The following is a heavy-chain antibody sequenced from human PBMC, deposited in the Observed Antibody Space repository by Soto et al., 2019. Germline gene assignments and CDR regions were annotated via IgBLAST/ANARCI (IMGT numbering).Heavy chain of an antibody. CDR3: ARAAWTTVTNRWNDGFDV. J-gene: IGHJ3*01. Sequence: QVQLVQSGAEVKKPGASVRVSCKASGYTFTNYYIDWVRQAPGQGLERVGIINPNGGSTTYVQKCQGRDSMTRDTSTSIGYMELRRLRSEDMAVYYCARAAWTTVTNRWNDGFDVGGQGTMFTVSS. D-gene: IGHD4-4*01. V-gene: IGHV1-46*03. CDR1: GYTFTNYY. CDR2: INPNGGST.